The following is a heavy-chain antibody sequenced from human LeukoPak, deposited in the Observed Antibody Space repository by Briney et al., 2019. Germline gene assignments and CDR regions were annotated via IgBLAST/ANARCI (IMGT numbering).Heavy chain of an antibody. CDR1: GYTFTSYD. D-gene: IGHD1-26*01. CDR2: MNPNSGNT. V-gene: IGHV1-8*01. J-gene: IGHJ3*02. Sequence: GASVKVTCKASGYTFTSYDINWVRRATGQGLEWMGWMNPNSGNTGYAQKLQGRVTMTRNTSISTAYMELSSLRSEDTAVYYCASTSGSGFAFDIWGQGTMVTVSS. CDR3: ASTSGSGFAFDI.